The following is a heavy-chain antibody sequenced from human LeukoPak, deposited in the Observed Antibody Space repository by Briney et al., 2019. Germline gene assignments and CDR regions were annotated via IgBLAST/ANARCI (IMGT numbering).Heavy chain of an antibody. CDR1: GGSISIYY. CDR2: IYYSGST. D-gene: IGHD2-15*01. V-gene: IGHV4-59*01. Sequence: SETLSLTCTVSGGSISIYYWSWIRQPPGKGLEWIGYIYYSGSTNYNPSLKSRVTISVDTSKNQFSLKLSSVTAADTAVYYCAGTPPDKSGGESYFDYWGQGTLVTVSS. J-gene: IGHJ4*02. CDR3: AGTPPDKSGGESYFDY.